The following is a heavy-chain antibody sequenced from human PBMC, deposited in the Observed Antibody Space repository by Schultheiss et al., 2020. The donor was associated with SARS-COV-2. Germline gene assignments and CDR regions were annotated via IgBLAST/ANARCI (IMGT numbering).Heavy chain of an antibody. D-gene: IGHD6-19*01. Sequence: SQTLSLTCTVSGGSISSSSYYWGWIRQPPGKGLEWIGYIYYSGSTNYNPSLKSRVTISVDTSKNQFSLKLSSVTAADTAVYYCARLEYSSGWYPFDYWGQGTLVTVSS. CDR1: GGSISSSSYY. CDR2: IYYSGST. V-gene: IGHV4-61*05. J-gene: IGHJ4*02. CDR3: ARLEYSSGWYPFDY.